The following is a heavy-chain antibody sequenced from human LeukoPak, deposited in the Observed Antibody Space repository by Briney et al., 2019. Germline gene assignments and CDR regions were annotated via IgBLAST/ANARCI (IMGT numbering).Heavy chain of an antibody. V-gene: IGHV1-2*02. D-gene: IGHD3-10*01. CDR3: ARDLRAMARGVISAIDY. CDR1: GYTFTSYA. Sequence: ASVKVSCKASGYTFTSYAMNWVRQAPGQGLEWMGWINPNSGATNYSQKFQGRVSMTRDTSISTAYMELSRLRSDDTAVYYCARDLRAMARGVISAIDYWGQGTLVTVSS. CDR2: INPNSGAT. J-gene: IGHJ4*02.